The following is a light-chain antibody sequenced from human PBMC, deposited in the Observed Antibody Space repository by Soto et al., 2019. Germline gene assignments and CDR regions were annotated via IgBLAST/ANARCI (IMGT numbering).Light chain of an antibody. CDR2: DAS. CDR3: QQYNNWLWT. Sequence: EIVMTQSPATVSVSPGERATLSCRASQSVSRNVAWYQQKPGQAPRLLIHDASTRATGISVRFSGSGSGTEFTLTISSLQSEDFAVYYCQQYNNWLWTFGQGTKVEIK. CDR1: QSVSRN. V-gene: IGKV3-15*01. J-gene: IGKJ1*01.